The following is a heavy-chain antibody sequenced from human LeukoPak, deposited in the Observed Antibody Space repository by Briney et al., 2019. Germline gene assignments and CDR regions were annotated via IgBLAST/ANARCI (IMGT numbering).Heavy chain of an antibody. Sequence: GGSLRLSCAASGFTFSSYAMSWVRQAPGKGLEWVSAISGSGGSTYYADSVKGRFTISRDNSKNTLYLQMNSLRAEDTAVYYCARDQLPNGYKLPMTHWGQGTLVTVSS. J-gene: IGHJ4*02. CDR1: GFTFSSYA. CDR2: ISGSGGST. V-gene: IGHV3-23*01. CDR3: ARDQLPNGYKLPMTH. D-gene: IGHD5-24*01.